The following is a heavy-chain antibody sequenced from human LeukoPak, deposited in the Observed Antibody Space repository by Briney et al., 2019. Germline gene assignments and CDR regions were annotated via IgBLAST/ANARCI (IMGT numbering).Heavy chain of an antibody. V-gene: IGHV4-30-4*01. CDR3: ASVSVWELATHPGGSFDY. J-gene: IGHJ4*02. CDR1: GGLISRIEYY. CDR2: IYHTGTT. Sequence: SETLSLTCTVSGGLISRIEYYWSWIRQSPVKGLEWLGHIYHTGTTLYSPHLNNRLSVSVDSSRNQFSLTLNSVTAADTAVYYCASVSVWELATHPGGSFDYWGRGTLVTVSS. D-gene: IGHD1-26*01.